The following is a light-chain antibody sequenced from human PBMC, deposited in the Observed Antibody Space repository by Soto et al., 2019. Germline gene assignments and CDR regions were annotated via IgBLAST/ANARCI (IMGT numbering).Light chain of an antibody. CDR1: TSNIGTNT. Sequence: QSVLTQSPSASGTPGQRVSISCFGSTSNIGTNTVSWYQHVPGTAPKLLIYSNDQRPSAVPGRFSGSKSGTSASLAISGLLSEDEADYYCATWDDSLNVVFGGGTKLTVL. CDR2: SND. J-gene: IGLJ2*01. CDR3: ATWDDSLNVV. V-gene: IGLV1-44*01.